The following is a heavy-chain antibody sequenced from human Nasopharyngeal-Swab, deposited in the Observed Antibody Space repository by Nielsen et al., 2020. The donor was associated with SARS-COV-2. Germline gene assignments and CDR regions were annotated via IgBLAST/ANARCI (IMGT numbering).Heavy chain of an antibody. J-gene: IGHJ6*04. CDR3: ARDTYCSGGSCYGYGMAV. CDR2: IKEDRSEK. V-gene: IGHV3-7*01. D-gene: IGHD2-15*01. Sequence: VRQMPGKGLELVANIKEDRSEKNYVDSVKGRFTISRDNAKNSLYLQMNSLRADDTAVYYCARDTYCSGGSCYGYGMAVWGKGTTVTVSS.